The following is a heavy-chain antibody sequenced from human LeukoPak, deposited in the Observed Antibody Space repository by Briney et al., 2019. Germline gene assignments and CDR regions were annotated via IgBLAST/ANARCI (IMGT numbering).Heavy chain of an antibody. CDR1: GFTFSSYA. J-gene: IGHJ4*02. V-gene: IGHV3-30*04. CDR2: ISYDGSNK. Sequence: GGSLRLSCAASGFTFSSYAMHWVRQALGKGLEWVAVISYDGSNKYYADSVKGRFTISRDNSKNTLYLQMNSLRAEDTAVYYCARDPPGPRDYYDSSGLDYWGQGTLVTVSS. D-gene: IGHD3-22*01. CDR3: ARDPPGPRDYYDSSGLDY.